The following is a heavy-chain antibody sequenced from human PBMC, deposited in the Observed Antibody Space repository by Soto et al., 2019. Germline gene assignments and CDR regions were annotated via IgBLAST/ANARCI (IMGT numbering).Heavy chain of an antibody. CDR1: GFTFSSYE. CDR2: ISSSGSTI. V-gene: IGHV3-48*03. J-gene: IGHJ6*02. CDR3: ARDYLDGMDV. D-gene: IGHD2-21*01. Sequence: VGSLRLSCAASGFTFSSYEMNWVRQAPGKGLEWVSYISSSGSTIYYADSVKGRFTTSRDNAKNSLYLQMNSLRAEDTAVYYCARDYLDGMDVWGQGTTVTVSS.